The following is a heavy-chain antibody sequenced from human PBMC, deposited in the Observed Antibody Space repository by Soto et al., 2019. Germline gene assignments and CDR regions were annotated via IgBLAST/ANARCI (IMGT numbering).Heavy chain of an antibody. J-gene: IGHJ6*02. CDR3: ARARGMDV. CDR2: INPSVGST. V-gene: IGHV1-46*01. CDR1: GYSLTTYN. Sequence: ASVKVSCKASGYSLTTYNLHWVRQAPGQGLEWMGIINPSVGSTTYAQNFQDRVTMTRDTSTTTVYMELSSLRSEDTAVYYCARARGMDVWGQGTTVTVSS.